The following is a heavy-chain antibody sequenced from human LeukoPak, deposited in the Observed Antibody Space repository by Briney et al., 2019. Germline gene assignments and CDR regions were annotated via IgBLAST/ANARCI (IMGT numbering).Heavy chain of an antibody. J-gene: IGHJ3*02. CDR1: GFTFSDYY. Sequence: GGSLRLSCAASGFTFSDYYMSWIRQAPGKGLEWVSYISSSGSTIYYADSVKGRFTISRDNAENSLYLQMNSLRAEDTAVYYCARESQWPTGGAFDIWGQGTMVTVSS. CDR2: ISSSGSTI. D-gene: IGHD6-19*01. V-gene: IGHV3-11*01. CDR3: ARESQWPTGGAFDI.